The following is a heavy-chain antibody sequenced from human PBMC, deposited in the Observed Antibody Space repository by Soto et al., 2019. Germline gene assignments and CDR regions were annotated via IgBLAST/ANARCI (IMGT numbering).Heavy chain of an antibody. Sequence: QVQLVQSGAEVKKPGSSVKVSCKASGDTFSSYAINWVRQAPGQGLEWMGGIMPMFGTANYAQKCKGRVTIPAGESTSTVYMELSSLRSEDTAVYYCARVGPAHYYDSSGYYSPLDYWGQGTLVTVSS. CDR1: GDTFSSYA. D-gene: IGHD3-22*01. V-gene: IGHV1-69*01. J-gene: IGHJ4*02. CDR2: IMPMFGTA. CDR3: ARVGPAHYYDSSGYYSPLDY.